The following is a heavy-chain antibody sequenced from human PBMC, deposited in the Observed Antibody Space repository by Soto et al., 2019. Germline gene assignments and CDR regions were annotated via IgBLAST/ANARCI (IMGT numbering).Heavy chain of an antibody. CDR3: ARGFPSSSRLGWLDP. CDR2: INPRDSDT. Sequence: ASVKVSCKASGYTFIAYYMHWVRQAPGQRLEWMGVINPRDSDTKYAQKFQGRVTMTRDTSTSTVFMEVNSLRSDDTAVYYCARGFPSSSRLGWLDPWGQGTLVTVSS. V-gene: IGHV1-46*01. D-gene: IGHD2-2*01. CDR1: GYTFIAYY. J-gene: IGHJ5*02.